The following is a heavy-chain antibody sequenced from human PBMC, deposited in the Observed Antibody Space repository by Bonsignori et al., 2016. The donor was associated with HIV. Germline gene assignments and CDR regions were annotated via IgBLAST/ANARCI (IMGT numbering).Heavy chain of an antibody. CDR3: ARDRYLRYFDWLFTPICFDY. V-gene: IGHV4-61*02. Sequence: WIRQPPGKGLEWIGRIYTSGSTNYNPSLKSRVTISVDTSKNQFSLKLSSVTAADTAVYYCARDRYLRYFDWLFTPICFDYWGQGTLVTVSS. J-gene: IGHJ4*02. CDR2: IYTSGST. D-gene: IGHD3-9*01.